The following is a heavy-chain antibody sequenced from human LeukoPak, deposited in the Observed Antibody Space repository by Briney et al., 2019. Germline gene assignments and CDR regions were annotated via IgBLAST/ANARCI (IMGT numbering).Heavy chain of an antibody. CDR1: GGSISSYY. J-gene: IGHJ4*02. D-gene: IGHD4-11*01. CDR3: ARERTTGREFDY. V-gene: IGHV4-59*01. Sequence: SETLSLTCNVSGGSISSYYWSWLRQPPGKGLEWIGYIYYSGSTNYNPSLKSRVTISVDASKNQFSLKLSSVTAADTAVYYCARERTTGREFDYWGQGTLVTVSS. CDR2: IYYSGST.